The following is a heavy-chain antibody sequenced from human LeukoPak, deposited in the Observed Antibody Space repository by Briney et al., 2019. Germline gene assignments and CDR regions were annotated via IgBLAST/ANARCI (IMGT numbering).Heavy chain of an antibody. J-gene: IGHJ4*02. V-gene: IGHV3-74*01. CDR1: GFTFSSYW. CDR3: GRGGKVEQLVLAR. D-gene: IGHD6-13*01. Sequence: GGSLRLSCAPSGFTFSSYWMHWVRHTPGKGLVWVSRISSDGSSTTYADSVKGRFTISRDNAKNTLYLQMNSLRAEDTAVYYCGRGGKVEQLVLARWGQGSLVTVSS. CDR2: ISSDGSST.